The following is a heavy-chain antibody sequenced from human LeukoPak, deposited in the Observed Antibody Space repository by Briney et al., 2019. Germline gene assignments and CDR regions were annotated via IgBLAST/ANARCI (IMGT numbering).Heavy chain of an antibody. D-gene: IGHD1-26*01. V-gene: IGHV3-7*02. Sequence: GGSLRLSCAASGFSFSGHWMNWVRQPPGKGLEWVANIKPDGSEKYYVDSVKGRFTISRDDAKRSLDLQMDSLRAEDTAIYYCAYRNTIDYWGQGTLVTVSS. CDR2: IKPDGSEK. CDR3: AYRNTIDY. J-gene: IGHJ4*02. CDR1: GFSFSGHW.